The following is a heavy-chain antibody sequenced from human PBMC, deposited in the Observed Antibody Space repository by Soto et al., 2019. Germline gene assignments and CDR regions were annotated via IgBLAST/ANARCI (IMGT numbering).Heavy chain of an antibody. J-gene: IGHJ4*02. CDR3: ARAGVTHGFDY. V-gene: IGHV3-74*03. CDR2: IDSDETVT. Sequence: EVQLVESGGGLVQAGGTLRLSCAASGFTFSSYWMHWVRQAPGKGLVWVSRIDSDETVTTYADSVKGRFTISRDNAKNTLYLQMNSMRAEDTAVYYCARAGVTHGFDYWGQGVLVTVSS. CDR1: GFTFSSYW. D-gene: IGHD2-8*01.